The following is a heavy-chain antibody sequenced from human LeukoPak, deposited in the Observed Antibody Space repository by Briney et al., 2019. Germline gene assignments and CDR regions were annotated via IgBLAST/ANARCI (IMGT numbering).Heavy chain of an antibody. J-gene: IGHJ4*02. Sequence: SETLSLTCARQGGSFNGYYCNWIRQAPGKGREWIGVINQSGNPTTDPSLKSRVPMSVDPSKNQSSLNLISLPAAATAVYYCARRSEYSSSSGVNYWGQGTLVTVSS. CDR1: GGSFNGYY. V-gene: IGHV4-34*01. CDR2: INQSGNP. D-gene: IGHD6-6*01. CDR3: ARRSEYSSSSGVNY.